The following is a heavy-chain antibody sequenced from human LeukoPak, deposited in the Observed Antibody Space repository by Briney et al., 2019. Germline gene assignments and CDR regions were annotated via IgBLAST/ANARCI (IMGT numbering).Heavy chain of an antibody. Sequence: GGSLRLSCEASGFTFDDYAMHWVRQAPGKGLEWVSGISWHSGDIGYADSVKGRFTISRDNAKNSLYLQMNSLKTEDTALYYCAKAKWELLQDYFDYWGQGTLVTVSS. V-gene: IGHV3-9*01. J-gene: IGHJ4*02. D-gene: IGHD4-23*01. CDR1: GFTFDDYA. CDR2: ISWHSGDI. CDR3: AKAKWELLQDYFDY.